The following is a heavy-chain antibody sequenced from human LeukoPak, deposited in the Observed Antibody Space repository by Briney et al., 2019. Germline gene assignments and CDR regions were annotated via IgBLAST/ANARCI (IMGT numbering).Heavy chain of an antibody. CDR3: ARWVEMVRGAIIPAGFDY. CDR2: INHSGST. D-gene: IGHD3-10*01. J-gene: IGHJ4*02. Sequence: SETLSLTCAVYGGSFSGYYWSWIRQPPGKGLEWIGEINHSGSTNYNPSLKSRVTISVDTSKNQFSLKLSSVTAADTAVYYCARWVEMVRGAIIPAGFDYWGQGTLVTVSS. CDR1: GGSFSGYY. V-gene: IGHV4-34*01.